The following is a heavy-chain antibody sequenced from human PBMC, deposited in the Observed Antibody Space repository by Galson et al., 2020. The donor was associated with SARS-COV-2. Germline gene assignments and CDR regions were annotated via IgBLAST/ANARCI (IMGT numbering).Heavy chain of an antibody. D-gene: IGHD3-22*01. CDR2: IFFRGTS. CDR3: ASSFDSSGYYYRSLYYFQY. V-gene: IGHV4-39*07. CDR1: GGSISSTSYY. Sequence: SETLSLTCPVSGGSISSTSYYWGWIRQPPGKGLEWIGSIFFRGTSYYNPSLKSRVTISVDTSKNQFSLKLTSVTAADTAVYFCASSFDSSGYYYRSLYYFQYWGQGTLVSVSS. J-gene: IGHJ4*02.